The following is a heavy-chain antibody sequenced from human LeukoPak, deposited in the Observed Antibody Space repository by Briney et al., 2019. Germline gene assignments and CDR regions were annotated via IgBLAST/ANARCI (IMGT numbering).Heavy chain of an antibody. CDR3: ARGDSSAFAI. D-gene: IGHD3-22*01. CDR2: MSSSGTHT. Sequence: GGSLRLSCAASGFTFSNYYMSWMRQAPGKGLEWVSYMSSSGTHTTYAESVKGRFTISRDSAKNSLYLQMNSLRAEDTAVYYCARGDSSAFAIWGQGRMVTVSS. CDR1: GFTFSNYY. J-gene: IGHJ3*02. V-gene: IGHV3-11*06.